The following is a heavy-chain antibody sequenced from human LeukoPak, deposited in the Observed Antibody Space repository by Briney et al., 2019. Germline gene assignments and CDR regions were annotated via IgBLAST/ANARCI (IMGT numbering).Heavy chain of an antibody. CDR2: ISYDGSNK. D-gene: IGHD2-2*01. J-gene: IGHJ6*02. CDR1: GFTFSSYG. CDR3: AKDVLGYCSSTSCRTYYYYYGMDV. Sequence: GRSLRLSCAASGFTFSSYGMHWVHQAPGKGLEWVAVISYDGSNKYYADSVKGRFTISRDNSKNTLYLQMNSLRAEDTAVYYCAKDVLGYCSSTSCRTYYYYYGMDVWGQGTTVTVSS. V-gene: IGHV3-30*18.